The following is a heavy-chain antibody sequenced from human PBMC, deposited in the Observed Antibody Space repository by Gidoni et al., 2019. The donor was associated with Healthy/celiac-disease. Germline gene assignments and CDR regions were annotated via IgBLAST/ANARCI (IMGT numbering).Heavy chain of an antibody. J-gene: IGHJ4*02. V-gene: IGHV3-21*01. D-gene: IGHD6-13*01. CDR2: ISSSSSII. CDR1: GFTFSSYS. CDR3: ARDLDSSSWYDWYFDY. Sequence: EVQLVESGGGLVKPGGSLRLSCAASGFTFSSYSMNWVRQAPGKGLEWVSSISSSSSIIYYADSVKGRFTISRDNAKNSLYLQMNSLRAEDAAVYYCARDLDSSSWYDWYFDYWGQGTLVTVSS.